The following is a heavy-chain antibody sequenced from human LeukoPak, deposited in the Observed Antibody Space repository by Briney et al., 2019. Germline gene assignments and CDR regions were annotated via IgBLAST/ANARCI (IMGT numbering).Heavy chain of an antibody. Sequence: SQTLSLTCTVSGDSISSGGYYWRWIRQHPGTGLEWLGYIDYSGSPYYNPSLKSRVTISVDTSKNQFSLKLSSVTAADTAVYYCARERHDYGDYNYGMDVWGQGTTVTVSS. CDR2: IDYSGSP. D-gene: IGHD4-17*01. CDR1: GDSISSGGYY. V-gene: IGHV4-31*03. CDR3: ARERHDYGDYNYGMDV. J-gene: IGHJ6*02.